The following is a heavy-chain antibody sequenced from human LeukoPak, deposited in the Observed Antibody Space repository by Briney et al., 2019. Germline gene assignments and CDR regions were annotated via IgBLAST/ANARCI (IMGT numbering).Heavy chain of an antibody. CDR2: IYHSGST. Sequence: PSQTLSLTCAVSGGSISSGGYSWSWIRQPPGKGLEWIGYIYHSGSTYYNPSLKSRGTISVDRSKNQFSLKLSSVTAADTAVYYCASLSRGYWGQGTLVTVSS. V-gene: IGHV4-30-2*01. CDR3: ASLSRGY. CDR1: GGSISSGGYS. J-gene: IGHJ4*02.